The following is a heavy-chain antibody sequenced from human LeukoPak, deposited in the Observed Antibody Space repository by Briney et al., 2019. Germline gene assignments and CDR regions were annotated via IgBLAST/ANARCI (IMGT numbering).Heavy chain of an antibody. J-gene: IGHJ4*02. D-gene: IGHD6-19*01. V-gene: IGHV3-74*01. CDR3: ARGIAVAGTRLYDY. CDR1: GFTFSSYW. Sequence: GGSLRLSCAASGFTFSSYWMHWVRPAPGKGLVCVSRINSDGSSTSYADSVKGRFTISRDNAKNTLYLQMNSLIAEDTAVYYCARGIAVAGTRLYDYWGQGTLVTVSS. CDR2: INSDGSST.